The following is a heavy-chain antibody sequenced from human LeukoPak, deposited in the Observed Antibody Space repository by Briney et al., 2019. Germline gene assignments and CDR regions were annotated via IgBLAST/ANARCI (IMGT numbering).Heavy chain of an antibody. J-gene: IGHJ6*02. D-gene: IGHD3-10*01. CDR1: GFTFSSYA. Sequence: GGSLRLSWAASGFTFSSYAMSWVRQAPGKGLEWVSAISGSGGSTYYADSVKRRFTISRYNSKNTLYLQMYSLRAGDTAVYYCAKYSGSFSFDFYGMDVCGQGATGTASS. CDR2: ISGSGGST. CDR3: AKYSGSFSFDFYGMDV. V-gene: IGHV3-23*01.